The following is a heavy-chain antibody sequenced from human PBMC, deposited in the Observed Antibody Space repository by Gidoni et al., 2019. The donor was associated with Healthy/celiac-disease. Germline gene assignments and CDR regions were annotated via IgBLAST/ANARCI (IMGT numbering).Heavy chain of an antibody. CDR3: AKDMRTRPMIVVDPEDAFDI. V-gene: IGHV3-9*01. J-gene: IGHJ3*02. CDR1: GFTFDDYA. CDR2: ISGNSGSI. D-gene: IGHD3-22*01. Sequence: EVHLLESGGGLVQLGRSLLLSCAASGFTFDDYAMHWFRQAPGKGLEWVSGISGNSGSIGYADSVKGRFTISRDNAKNSLYLQMNRLRAEDTALYYCAKDMRTRPMIVVDPEDAFDIWGQGTMDTVSS.